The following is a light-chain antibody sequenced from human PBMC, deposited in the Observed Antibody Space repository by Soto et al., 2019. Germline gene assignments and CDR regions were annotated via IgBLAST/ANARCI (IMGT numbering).Light chain of an antibody. CDR3: LLHYSGGRRV. CDR1: TGAVTSDRY. Sequence: QTVVTQEPSVTVSPGGTVTLTCGSSTGAVTSDRYPYWFQQQPGQVPRALIFDTTNTHSWTPARFSGSILGDKAALTLSGAQPEDEADYYCLLHYSGGRRVFGGGTKLTVL. J-gene: IGLJ2*01. V-gene: IGLV7-46*01. CDR2: DTT.